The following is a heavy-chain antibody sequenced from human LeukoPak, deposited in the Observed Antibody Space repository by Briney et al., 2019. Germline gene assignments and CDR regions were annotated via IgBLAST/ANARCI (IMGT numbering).Heavy chain of an antibody. Sequence: SETLSLTCTVSGGSISSDSYYWSWIRQPAGKGLEWIGRIYTSGSTNYNPSLKSRVTISVDTSKNQFSLKLSSVTAADTAVYYCARASGRTYSYGPQDYFDYWGQGTLVTVSS. CDR3: ARASGRTYSYGPQDYFDY. V-gene: IGHV4-61*02. CDR1: GGSISSDSYY. D-gene: IGHD5-18*01. CDR2: IYTSGST. J-gene: IGHJ4*02.